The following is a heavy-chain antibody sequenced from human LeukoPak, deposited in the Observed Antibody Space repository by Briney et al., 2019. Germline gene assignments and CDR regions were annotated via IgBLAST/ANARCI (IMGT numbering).Heavy chain of an antibody. D-gene: IGHD2-15*01. CDR3: AREKVVAAQYYYYGMDV. V-gene: IGHV3-23*01. CDR1: GFTFTNYA. CDR2: FSVSDGHT. Sequence: GGSLRLSCAASGFTFTNYALSWVRQAPGKGLEYISTFSVSDGHTYYADSVKGRFTISRDNAKNTLYLQMSGLRVEDTAVYYCAREKVVAAQYYYYGMDVWGQGTTVTVSS. J-gene: IGHJ6*02.